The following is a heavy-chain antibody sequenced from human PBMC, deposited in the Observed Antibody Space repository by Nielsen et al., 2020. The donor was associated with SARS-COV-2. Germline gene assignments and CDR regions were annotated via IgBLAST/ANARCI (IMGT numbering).Heavy chain of an antibody. CDR2: ISGSGGST. Sequence: GESLKISCVASGFIFSSYAMSWVRQAPGKGLEWVSTISGSGGSTYYADSVKGRFTISRDNSKNTLYLQMNSLRAEDTAVYYCAKDKYQLLNYGMEVWGQGTTVTVSS. V-gene: IGHV3-23*01. J-gene: IGHJ6*02. CDR1: GFIFSSYA. D-gene: IGHD2-2*01. CDR3: AKDKYQLLNYGMEV.